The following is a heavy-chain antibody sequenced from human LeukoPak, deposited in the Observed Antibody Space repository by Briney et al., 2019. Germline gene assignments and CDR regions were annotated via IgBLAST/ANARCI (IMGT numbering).Heavy chain of an antibody. D-gene: IGHD5-12*01. V-gene: IGHV1-18*01. Sequence: ASVKVSCKASGYTFTSYGISWVRQAPGQGLEWMGWISAYDGNTDYAQKFQGRVTMTTDTSTSTAYMELRSLRSDDTAVYYCATHGYIASSYYSYYMDVWGKGTTVTVSS. CDR2: ISAYDGNT. CDR1: GYTFTSYG. J-gene: IGHJ6*03. CDR3: ATHGYIASSYYSYYMDV.